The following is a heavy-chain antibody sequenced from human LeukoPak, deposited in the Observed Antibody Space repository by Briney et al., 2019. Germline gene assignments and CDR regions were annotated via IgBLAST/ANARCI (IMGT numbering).Heavy chain of an antibody. CDR2: MSGRCCTI. CDR3: ARGIVLTGNVDY. CDR1: GFTFSDYY. J-gene: IGHJ4*02. Sequence: KPGGSLRLFCAASGFTFSDYYMSWIRHAPGKGLEWVSYMSGRCCTIFYADSVKGRFTIYRDHPKNSLYLQINSLRVEDTPVYYCARGIVLTGNVDYWGQGTLVTVSS. D-gene: IGHD1-26*01. V-gene: IGHV3-11*04.